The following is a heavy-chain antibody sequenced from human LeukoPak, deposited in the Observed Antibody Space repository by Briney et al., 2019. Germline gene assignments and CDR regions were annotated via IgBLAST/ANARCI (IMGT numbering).Heavy chain of an antibody. V-gene: IGHV3-30-3*01. J-gene: IGHJ4*02. CDR3: ARGQLWLLSY. D-gene: IGHD5-18*01. CDR2: ISNDGSNV. CDR1: GFTFSRFA. Sequence: GRSLRLSCAASGFTFSRFAMYWVRQAPGKGLEWVAIISNDGSNVYYADSMKGRFTISRDNSKNTLYLQMNSLRAEDTAVYYCARGQLWLLSYWGQGTLVTVSS.